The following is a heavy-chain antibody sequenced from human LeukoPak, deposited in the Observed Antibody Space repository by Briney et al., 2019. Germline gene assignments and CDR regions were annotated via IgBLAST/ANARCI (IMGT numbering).Heavy chain of an antibody. J-gene: IGHJ6*03. CDR1: GFTFSSYW. V-gene: IGHV3-74*01. Sequence: GGSLRLSCAAPGFTFSSYWMHWVRQAPGKGLVWVSRINSDGSSTSYADSVKGRFTISRDNAKNTLYLQMNSLRAEDTAVYYCARGAFTYYDFWSGYSRGRPEFSYYYYMDVWGKGTTVTASS. CDR2: INSDGSST. D-gene: IGHD3-3*01. CDR3: ARGAFTYYDFWSGYSRGRPEFSYYYYMDV.